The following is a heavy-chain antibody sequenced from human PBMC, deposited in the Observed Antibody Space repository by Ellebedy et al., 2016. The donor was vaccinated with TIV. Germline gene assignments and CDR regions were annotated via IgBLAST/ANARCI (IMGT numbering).Heavy chain of an antibody. J-gene: IGHJ6*02. Sequence: GGSLRLSCAASGFSFSSYWMHWVRQAPGKGLVWVSRINSDGSNTNYADSVKGRFTISRDNAKNTLSLQMNSLRAEDTAVYYCARDMEEDYCSSTSCYTYYYGMDVWGQGTTVTVSS. V-gene: IGHV3-74*01. CDR1: GFSFSSYW. D-gene: IGHD2-2*02. CDR2: INSDGSNT. CDR3: ARDMEEDYCSSTSCYTYYYGMDV.